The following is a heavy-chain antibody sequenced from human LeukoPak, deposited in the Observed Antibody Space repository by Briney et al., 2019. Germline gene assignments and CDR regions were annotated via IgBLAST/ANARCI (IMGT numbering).Heavy chain of an antibody. CDR2: IKQDGSEK. CDR1: GFTFSSYW. D-gene: IGHD3-16*02. J-gene: IGHJ4*02. V-gene: IGHV3-7*01. CDR3: ARVYDYVWGSYRNFDY. Sequence: QPGGSLRLSCAASGFTFSSYWMSWVRQAPGKGLEWVANIKQDGSEKYYVDSVKGRFTISRDNAKNSLCLQMNSLRAEDTAVYYCARVYDYVWGSYRNFDYWGQGTLVTVSS.